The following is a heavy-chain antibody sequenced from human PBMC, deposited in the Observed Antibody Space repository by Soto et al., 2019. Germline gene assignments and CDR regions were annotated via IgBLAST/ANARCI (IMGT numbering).Heavy chain of an antibody. CDR1: GFTFSSYS. Sequence: EVQLVESGGGLVKPGGSLRLSCAASGFTFSSYSMNWVRQAPGKGLEWVSSISSSSSYIYYADSVKGRFTISRDNAKNSLYLQMNSLRAEDTAVYYCARESAFRDGDHDAFDIWGQGTMVTVSS. CDR2: ISSSSSYI. V-gene: IGHV3-21*01. D-gene: IGHD4-17*01. J-gene: IGHJ3*02. CDR3: ARESAFRDGDHDAFDI.